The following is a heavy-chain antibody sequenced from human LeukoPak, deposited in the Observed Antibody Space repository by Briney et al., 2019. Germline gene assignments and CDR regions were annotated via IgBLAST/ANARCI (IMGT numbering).Heavy chain of an antibody. CDR2: IYDFGST. V-gene: IGHV4-59*11. J-gene: IGHJ4*02. D-gene: IGHD1-26*01. CDR1: GGSFISHF. CDR3: AGAVGALLTWAF. Sequence: SETLSLTCTVSGGSFISHFWSWIRQTPGKGLEWIGYIYDFGSTAYNPSLKSRVIMTVDTSKNQFSLKLTSVTVADTAIYYCAGAVGALLTWAFWGQGTLVTVSS.